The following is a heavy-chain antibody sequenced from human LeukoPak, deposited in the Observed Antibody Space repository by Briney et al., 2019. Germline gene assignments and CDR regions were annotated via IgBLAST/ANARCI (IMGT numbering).Heavy chain of an antibody. CDR2: IYTSGST. D-gene: IGHD3-3*01. CDR3: ARLTYNDLWSGYYVKTYNWFDP. J-gene: IGHJ5*02. CDR1: GGSISSGSYY. Sequence: SQTLSLTCTVSGGSISSGSYYWSWIRQPAGKGLEWIGRIYTSGSTYYNPSLKSRVTISVDTSKNQFSLQLSSVTAADTAVYYCARLTYNDLWSGYYVKTYNWFDPWGQGTLVTVSS. V-gene: IGHV4-61*02.